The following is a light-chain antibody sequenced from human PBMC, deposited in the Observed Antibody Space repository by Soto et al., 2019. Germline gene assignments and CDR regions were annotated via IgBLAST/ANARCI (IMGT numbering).Light chain of an antibody. J-gene: IGKJ4*01. Sequence: EVVLTQSLGTLSLSPGERATLSCRASQSVDSSTLAWYQQKPGQAPRLLISGASKRATGTPDRFSGSGSGTDFTLTISRLEPEYFAVYYCQHFDESLTFGGGTKVEIK. CDR3: QHFDESLT. CDR1: QSVDSST. V-gene: IGKV3-20*01. CDR2: GAS.